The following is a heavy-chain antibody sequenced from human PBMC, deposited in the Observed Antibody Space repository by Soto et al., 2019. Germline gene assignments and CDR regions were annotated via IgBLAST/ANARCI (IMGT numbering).Heavy chain of an antibody. CDR2: ISSHSSTL. CDR1: GFTFSSYS. D-gene: IGHD6-19*01. CDR3: VRDGSGNLYLNWFDP. J-gene: IGHJ5*02. V-gene: IGHV3-48*02. Sequence: PGGSLRLSCAASGFTFSSYSMNWVRQAPGKGLEWISYISSHSSTLYYADSVKGRFTIPRDNAGGSLYLHMNSLRDEDTAVYYCVRDGSGNLYLNWFDPWGQGTLVTVSS.